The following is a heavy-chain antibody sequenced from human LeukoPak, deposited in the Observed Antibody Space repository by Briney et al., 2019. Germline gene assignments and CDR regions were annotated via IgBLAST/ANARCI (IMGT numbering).Heavy chain of an antibody. CDR3: AKDRCSNGVGCYYYYMDV. CDR2: IQYDGSNE. Sequence: GGSLRLSCAASRFTFSSYGMHWVRQAPGKGLEWVAYIQYDGSNEQYADSVKGRFSISRDSSKNILYLQMDSLRAEDTAVYYCAKDRCSNGVGCYYYYMDVWGKGTTVTISS. D-gene: IGHD2-8*01. CDR1: RFTFSSYG. V-gene: IGHV3-30*02. J-gene: IGHJ6*03.